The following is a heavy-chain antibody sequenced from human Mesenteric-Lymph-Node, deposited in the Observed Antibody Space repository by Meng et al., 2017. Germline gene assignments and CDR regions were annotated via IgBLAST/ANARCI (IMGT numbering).Heavy chain of an antibody. J-gene: IGHJ5*02. CDR3: ARVAAAGNEWFDP. Sequence: QWAAGLLKPSGTPSLPWVVYGGSFSGYYWGWIRQPPGKGLEWIGEINHSGSTNYNPSLKSRVTISVDTSKNQFSLKLSSVTAADTAVYYCARVAAAGNEWFDPWGQGTLVTVSS. D-gene: IGHD6-13*01. CDR1: GGSFSGYY. V-gene: IGHV4-34*01. CDR2: INHSGST.